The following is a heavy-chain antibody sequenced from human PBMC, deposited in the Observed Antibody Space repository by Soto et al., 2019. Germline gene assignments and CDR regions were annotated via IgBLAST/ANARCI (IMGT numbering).Heavy chain of an antibody. D-gene: IGHD6-13*01. V-gene: IGHV4-34*01. CDR3: ARGMYSSSWYTYYYGMDV. Sequence: SETLSLTCAVYGGSFRGYYWSWIRQPPGKGLEWIGEIKHSGSTNYNPSLKSRVTISVDTSKNQFSLKLSSVTAADTAVYYCARGMYSSSWYTYYYGMDVWGQGTTVTVSS. J-gene: IGHJ6*02. CDR2: IKHSGST. CDR1: GGSFRGYY.